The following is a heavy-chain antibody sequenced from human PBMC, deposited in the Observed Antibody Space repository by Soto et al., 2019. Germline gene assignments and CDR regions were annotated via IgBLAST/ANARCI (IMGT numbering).Heavy chain of an antibody. CDR2: IYYSGST. D-gene: IGHD6-19*01. CDR1: GGSVSSGSYY. Sequence: QVQLQESGPGLVKPSETLSLTCTVSGGSVSSGSYYWSWIRQPPGKGLEWIGYIYYSGSTNYNPYLKSRVTISVDTSKNQFSLKLSSVTAADTAVYYCASYSSGWYDVSYWGPGTLVTVSS. V-gene: IGHV4-61*01. J-gene: IGHJ4*02. CDR3: ASYSSGWYDVSY.